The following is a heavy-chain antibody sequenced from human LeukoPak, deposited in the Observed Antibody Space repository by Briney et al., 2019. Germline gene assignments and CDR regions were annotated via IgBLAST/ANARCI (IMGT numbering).Heavy chain of an antibody. CDR3: AGEDFYYFDSSGYYLY. CDR2: IYYSGST. D-gene: IGHD3-22*01. CDR1: SGSISSDDYY. V-gene: IGHV4-30-4*01. Sequence: SQTLSLTCTVSSGSISSDDYYWSWIRQPPGKGLEWIGYIYYSGSTYYNPSLKSRVAMSVDTSKNQFSLKLSSVTVADTAVYYCAGEDFYYFDSSGYYLYWSQGTLATVSS. J-gene: IGHJ4*02.